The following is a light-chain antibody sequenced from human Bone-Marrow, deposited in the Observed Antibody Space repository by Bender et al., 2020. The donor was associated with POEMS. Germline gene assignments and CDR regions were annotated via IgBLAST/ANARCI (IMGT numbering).Light chain of an antibody. CDR1: RSNIGGGYD. CDR2: ENN. CDR3: QSYDNSPWEGV. V-gene: IGLV1-40*01. Sequence: QSVLTQPPSVSGAPGQKVTISCTGGRSNIGGGYDVHWYQVLPGTAPKLLIFENNKRPSGVPDRFSASRSGSSASLAISGLQAEDEAVYYCQSYDNSPWEGVFGAGTKLTVL. J-gene: IGLJ1*01.